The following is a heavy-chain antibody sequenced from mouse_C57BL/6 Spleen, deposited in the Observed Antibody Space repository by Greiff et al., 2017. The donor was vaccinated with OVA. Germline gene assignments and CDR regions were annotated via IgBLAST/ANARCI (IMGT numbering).Heavy chain of an antibody. CDR1: GFSFNTYA. CDR2: IRSKSNNYAT. D-gene: IGHD1-1*01. V-gene: IGHV10-1*01. CDR3: VRHSVVARDYAMDY. Sequence: EVNVVESGGGLVQPKGSLKLSCAASGFSFNTYAMNWVRQAPGKGLEWVARIRSKSNNYATYYADSVKDRFTISRDDSESMLYLQMNNLKTEDTAMYYCVRHSVVARDYAMDYWGQGTSVTVSS. J-gene: IGHJ4*01.